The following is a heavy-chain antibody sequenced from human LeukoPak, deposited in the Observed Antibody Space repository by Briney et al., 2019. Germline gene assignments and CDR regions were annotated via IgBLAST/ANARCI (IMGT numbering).Heavy chain of an antibody. D-gene: IGHD3-10*01. CDR2: INSSSSYI. V-gene: IGHV3-21*01. J-gene: IGHJ4*02. CDR3: ARGKVTMVRGVITDFDY. Sequence: GGSLRLSCAASGFTFSSYSMNWVRQAPGKGLEWVSSINSSSSYIYYADSVKGRFTISRDNAKNSLYLQMNSLRAEDTAVYYCARGKVTMVRGVITDFDYWGQGTLVTVSS. CDR1: GFTFSSYS.